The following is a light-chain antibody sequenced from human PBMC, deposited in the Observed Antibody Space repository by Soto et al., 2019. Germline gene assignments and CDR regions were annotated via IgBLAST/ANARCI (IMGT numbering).Light chain of an antibody. CDR3: QQSYSTPRT. Sequence: DIHMTQSPSSPSASVGDRVTITCRASQSISSYLNWYQQKPGKAPKLLIYAASSLQSGVPSRFSGSGSGTDFTLTISSLQPEDFATYYCQQSYSTPRTFGGGTKVDIK. V-gene: IGKV1-39*01. CDR2: AAS. CDR1: QSISSY. J-gene: IGKJ4*01.